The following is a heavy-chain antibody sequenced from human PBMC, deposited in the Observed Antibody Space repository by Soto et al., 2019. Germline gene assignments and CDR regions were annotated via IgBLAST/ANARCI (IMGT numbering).Heavy chain of an antibody. CDR1: GFTFSSYA. CDR2: IWYDGSNR. J-gene: IGHJ4*02. V-gene: IGHV3-33*01. Sequence: QVQLVESGGGVVQPGRSLRLSCAASGFTFSSYAMHWVRQAPGKGLEWVAAIWYDGSNRYYADSVKGRFTISRENSNYVLYLQMNSLRAEDTAVYYCAREEDCSSTTCYRGHFDYWGQGTLVTVSS. D-gene: IGHD2-2*01. CDR3: AREEDCSSTTCYRGHFDY.